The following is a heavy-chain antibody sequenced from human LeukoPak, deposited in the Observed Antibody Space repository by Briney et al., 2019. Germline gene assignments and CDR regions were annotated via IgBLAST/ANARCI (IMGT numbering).Heavy chain of an antibody. CDR3: AGNIAVAFYGMDV. D-gene: IGHD6-19*01. CDR1: GGSISSYY. Sequence: PSETLSLTCTVSGGSISSYYWSWIRQPPGKGLEWIGYIYYSGSTNYNPSLKSRVTISVDTSKNQFSLKLSSVTAADTAVYYCAGNIAVAFYGMDVWGQGTTVTVSS. V-gene: IGHV4-59*08. J-gene: IGHJ6*02. CDR2: IYYSGST.